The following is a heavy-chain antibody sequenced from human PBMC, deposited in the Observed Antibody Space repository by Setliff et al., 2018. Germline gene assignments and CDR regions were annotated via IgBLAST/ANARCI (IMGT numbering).Heavy chain of an antibody. D-gene: IGHD3-10*01. Sequence: PGGSLRLSCATSGFSFSKAWMTWVRQTPGKGLEWVARIKTKTEGETTDYSAPVKGRFTLSRDDSANTVYLQINSLKTEDTAMYYCARRPPNGFGEFGNAFDIWGQGTMVTVSS. CDR3: ARRPPNGFGEFGNAFDI. CDR1: GFSFSKAW. J-gene: IGHJ3*02. V-gene: IGHV3-15*01. CDR2: IKTKTEGETT.